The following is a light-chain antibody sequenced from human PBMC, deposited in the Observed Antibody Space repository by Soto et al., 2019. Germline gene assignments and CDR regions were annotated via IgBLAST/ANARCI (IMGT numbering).Light chain of an antibody. CDR1: SSDVGSYNL. Sequence: QSALTQPASVSGSPGQSITVSCTGTSSDVGSYNLVSWYQQHPGKAPKLMIYEVSKRPSGVSNRFSGSKSGNTASLTISGLQADYEADYYCCSYAGCSTYVFGTGTMAPS. V-gene: IGLV2-23*02. CDR3: CSYAGCSTYV. J-gene: IGLJ1*01. CDR2: EVS.